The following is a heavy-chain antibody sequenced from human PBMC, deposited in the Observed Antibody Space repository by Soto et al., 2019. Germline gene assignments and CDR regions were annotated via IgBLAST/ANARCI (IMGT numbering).Heavy chain of an antibody. CDR2: IYSGGTT. D-gene: IGHD3-10*01. CDR1: GFTLSSNY. V-gene: IGHV3-53*01. Sequence: GSLSLSCAASGFTLSSNYMSCGRQAPGKGLDRVKVIYSGGTTYYAGTVKGRFTISRDNSKNALYLQMNSLRAEDTAVYYCARVQVTMVRGQLHYYYGMDVWGQGTTVTVSS. J-gene: IGHJ6*02. CDR3: ARVQVTMVRGQLHYYYGMDV.